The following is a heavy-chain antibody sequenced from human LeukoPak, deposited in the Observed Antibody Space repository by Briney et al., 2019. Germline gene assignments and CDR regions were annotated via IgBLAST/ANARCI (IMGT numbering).Heavy chain of an antibody. Sequence: TLSLTCTVSGDPISSGNYYWSWIRQPAGKRLEYIGRIYTTGVTSGSTYYNPSLNSRVTISVDLSKNQFSLKLSSVTAADTAVYYCAWGVSSGYPFVPWGQGTLVTVSS. CDR3: AWGVSSGYPFVP. CDR1: GDPISSGNYY. J-gene: IGHJ5*02. V-gene: IGHV4-61*02. D-gene: IGHD3-22*01. CDR2: IYTTGVTSGST.